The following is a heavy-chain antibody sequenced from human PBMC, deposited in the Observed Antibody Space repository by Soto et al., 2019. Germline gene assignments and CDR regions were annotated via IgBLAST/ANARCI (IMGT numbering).Heavy chain of an antibody. Sequence: PGGSLRLSCGASGFTFSSYAMGWVRQAPGKGLEWVSVISGSGGSTDYADSVKGRFTISRDNSKNTLYLQMNSLRAEDTAVYYCAKDSEGYFDYWGQGTLVTVSS. J-gene: IGHJ4*02. V-gene: IGHV3-23*01. CDR2: ISGSGGST. CDR1: GFTFSSYA. CDR3: AKDSEGYFDY. D-gene: IGHD3-10*01.